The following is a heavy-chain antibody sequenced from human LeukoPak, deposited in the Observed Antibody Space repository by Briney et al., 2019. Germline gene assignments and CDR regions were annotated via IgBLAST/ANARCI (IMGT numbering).Heavy chain of an antibody. CDR1: GYTFTSYD. CDR2: MNPNSGNT. J-gene: IGHJ4*02. CDR3: ARDPPGSSSW. D-gene: IGHD6-13*01. V-gene: IGHV1-8*01. Sequence: GASVKVSCKASGYTFTSYDINWVRQATGQGLEWMGWMNPNSGNTGYAQKLQGRVTMTTDTSTSTAYMELRSLRSDDTAVYYCARDPPGSSSWWGQGTLVTVSS.